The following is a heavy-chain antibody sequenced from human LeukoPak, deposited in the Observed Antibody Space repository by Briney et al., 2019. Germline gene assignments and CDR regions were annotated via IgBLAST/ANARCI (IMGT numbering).Heavy chain of an antibody. Sequence: SESLSLTCIVSGGSISNSDYCWGWIRHSPGKGLEWIGSNYYSGHTYYNSSLRSRVTISVDTSKNQFSLRLTSVTAADTAVYYCARRLKTPTVGTTGYFDYWGQGTLVTVSS. CDR1: GGSISNSDYC. V-gene: IGHV4-39*01. CDR2: NYYSGHT. CDR3: ARRLKTPTVGTTGYFDY. D-gene: IGHD1-1*01. J-gene: IGHJ4*03.